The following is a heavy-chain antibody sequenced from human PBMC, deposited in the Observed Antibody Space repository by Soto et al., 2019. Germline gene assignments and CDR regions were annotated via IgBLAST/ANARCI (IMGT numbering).Heavy chain of an antibody. V-gene: IGHV3-30*03. CDR2: ISYDGSNK. Sequence: QVQLVESGGGVVQPGRSLRLSCTASGFTFHTYGMHWVRQAPGKGLEWVAVISYDGSNKYYADSVKGRFTISRDNSKNTLHLQMNSLRTEDTAVYFCIRGPYYGSGTLDYWGQGNLVTVSS. CDR1: GFTFHTYG. CDR3: IRGPYYGSGTLDY. D-gene: IGHD3-10*01. J-gene: IGHJ4*02.